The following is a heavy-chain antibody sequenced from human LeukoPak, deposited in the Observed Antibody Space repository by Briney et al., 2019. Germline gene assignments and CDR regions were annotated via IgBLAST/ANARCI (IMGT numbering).Heavy chain of an antibody. V-gene: IGHV4-59*08. D-gene: IGHD2-21*02. J-gene: IGHJ4*02. CDR3: ARHLRGVMTCFDY. CDR1: GGSISNNY. CDR2: ISYSGST. Sequence: KPSETLSLTCTVSGGSISNNYWSWIRQPPGKGLEWIGFISYSGSTKYNPSLESRVTISVDTSKNQLSLNLNSVTAADTAVYYCARHLRGVMTCFDYWGQGALVT.